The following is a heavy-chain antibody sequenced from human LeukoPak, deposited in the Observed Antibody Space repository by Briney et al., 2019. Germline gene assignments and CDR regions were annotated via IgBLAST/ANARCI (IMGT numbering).Heavy chain of an antibody. D-gene: IGHD1-26*01. V-gene: IGHV1-18*01. J-gene: IGHJ3*02. CDR3: ARDLVGATNDAFDI. Sequence: ASVKVSCKASGYTFTSYGISWVRQAPGQGLEWMGWISAYNGNTNYAQKLQGRVTMTTDTSTSTAYMELRSLRSDDAAVYYCARDLVGATNDAFDIWGQGTMVTVSS. CDR1: GYTFTSYG. CDR2: ISAYNGNT.